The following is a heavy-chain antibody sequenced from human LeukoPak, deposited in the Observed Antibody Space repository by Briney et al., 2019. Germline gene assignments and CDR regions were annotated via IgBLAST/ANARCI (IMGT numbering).Heavy chain of an antibody. D-gene: IGHD2-2*01. V-gene: IGHV1-2*02. Sequence: ASVKVSCKASGYTFTGYYMHCVRQAPGQGLEWMGWINPNSGGTNYAQKFQGRVTMTRDTSISTAYMELSRLRSDDTAVYYCARDHCSSTSCYRGPWFDPWGQGTLVTVSS. CDR3: ARDHCSSTSCYRGPWFDP. CDR1: GYTFTGYY. J-gene: IGHJ5*02. CDR2: INPNSGGT.